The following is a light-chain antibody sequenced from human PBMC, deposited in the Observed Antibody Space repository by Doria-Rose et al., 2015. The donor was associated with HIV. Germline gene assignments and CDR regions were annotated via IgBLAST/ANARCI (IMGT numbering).Light chain of an antibody. Sequence: TQSPESLGMSLGERATLNCKSNQSLLYTSKNYLAWYQQKPGQPPKLLIYWASTRQSEVTDRFSGSGSGTDFTLTISSLEAEDVAVYYCQQYYDTPSFGPGTTVDIK. J-gene: IGKJ3*01. CDR1: QSLLYTSKNY. CDR2: WAS. CDR3: QQYYDTPS. V-gene: IGKV4-1*01.